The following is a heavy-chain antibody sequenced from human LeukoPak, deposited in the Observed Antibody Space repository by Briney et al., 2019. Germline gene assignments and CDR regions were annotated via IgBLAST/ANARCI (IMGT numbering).Heavy chain of an antibody. CDR1: GYTFTIYY. CDR3: ARRLVDSDDGYDV. J-gene: IGHJ3*01. Sequence: VASVTVSCKASGYTFTIYYMHWVRQAPGQGLEWMGWINPNSGGTTYAQIFQDRVTVTRDTSINTAYMELSRLRSDDTAVYYCARRLVDSDDGYDVWGQGTMVTVSS. CDR2: INPNSGGT. V-gene: IGHV1-2*02. D-gene: IGHD1-26*01.